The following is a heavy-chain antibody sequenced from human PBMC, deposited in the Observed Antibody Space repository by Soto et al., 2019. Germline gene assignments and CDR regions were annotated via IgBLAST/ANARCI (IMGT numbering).Heavy chain of an antibody. CDR2: IKQDGSEK. D-gene: IGHD5-18*01. CDR1: GFTFSSYW. V-gene: IGHV3-7*01. J-gene: IGHJ3*02. Sequence: GGSLRLSCAASGFTFSSYWMSWVRQAPGKGLEWVANIKQDGSEKYYVDSVKGRFTITRDNAKNSLYLQMNSLRAEDTAVYYCARDSGYSYGYGLAGDAFDIWGQGTMVTVSS. CDR3: ARDSGYSYGYGLAGDAFDI.